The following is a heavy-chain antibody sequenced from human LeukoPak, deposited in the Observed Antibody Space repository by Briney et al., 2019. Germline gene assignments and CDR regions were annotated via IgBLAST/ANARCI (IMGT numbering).Heavy chain of an antibody. CDR1: GFTFSSYA. CDR2: ISGSGGSGVGT. V-gene: IGHV3-23*01. Sequence: GGSLRLSCAASGFTFSSYAMSWVRQAPGKGLEWVSGISGSGGSGVGTYYADSVKGRFTISRDNSKNTLYLQMNSLRAEDTAIYYCAKSGLNRFDYWGLGTLVTVSS. J-gene: IGHJ4*02. CDR3: AKSGLNRFDY. D-gene: IGHD2-15*01.